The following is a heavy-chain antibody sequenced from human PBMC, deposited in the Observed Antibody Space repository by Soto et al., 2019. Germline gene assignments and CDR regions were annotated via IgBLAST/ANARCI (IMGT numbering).Heavy chain of an antibody. CDR1: GGSISSDDSY. V-gene: IGHV4-31*03. J-gene: IGHJ4*01. CDR2: IFHRGNT. D-gene: IGHD3-3*01. CDR3: ARGITMSGLVYHDY. Sequence: SETLSLTCTVSGGSISSDDSYWTWIRRHPGKGLEWIGYIFHRGNTKYNPSLKSRVTMSVDTSKNQFSLKLSSVTAADTAVYICARGITMSGLVYHDYWHLGTLSTVSS.